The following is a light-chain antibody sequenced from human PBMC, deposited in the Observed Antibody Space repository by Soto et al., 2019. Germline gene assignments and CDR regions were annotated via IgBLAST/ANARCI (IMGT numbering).Light chain of an antibody. CDR1: SSNIGAGYD. V-gene: IGLV1-40*01. CDR3: QSYDSSLSGSVV. CDR2: GNS. Sequence: QSVLTQPPSVSGAPGQRVTISCTGSSSNIGAGYDVHWYQQLPGTAPKLFIYGNSNRPSGVPDRFSGSKSGTSASLAITGLQAEDEADYYCQSYDSSLSGSVVFGGGTQLTVL. J-gene: IGLJ2*01.